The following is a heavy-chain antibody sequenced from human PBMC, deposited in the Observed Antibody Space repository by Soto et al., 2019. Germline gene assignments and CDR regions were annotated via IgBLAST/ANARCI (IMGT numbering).Heavy chain of an antibody. V-gene: IGHV3-48*02. D-gene: IGHD4-17*01. CDR1: GFTFSSYS. CDR2: ISSSSSTI. J-gene: IGHJ4*02. Sequence: EVQLVESGGGLVQPGGSLRLSCAASGFTFSSYSMNWVRQAPGKGLEWVSYISSSSSTIYYADSVKGRFTISRDNAKNSLYLQMNSVRDEDTAVYYCARDRSSTVTYADYFDYWGQGTLVTVSA. CDR3: ARDRSSTVTYADYFDY.